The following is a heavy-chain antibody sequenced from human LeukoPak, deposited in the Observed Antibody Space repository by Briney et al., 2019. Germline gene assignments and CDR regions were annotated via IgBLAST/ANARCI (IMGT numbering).Heavy chain of an antibody. D-gene: IGHD3-10*01. CDR2: IYYSGST. J-gene: IGHJ6*02. CDR1: GGSISSSSYY. V-gene: IGHV4-39*01. CDR3: AMVRGVRDYGKDV. Sequence: PSETLSLTCTVSGGSISSSSYYWGWIRQPPGKGLEWIGSIYYSGSTYYNPSLKSRVTISVDTSKNQFSLKLSSVTAADTAVYYCAMVRGVRDYGKDVWGQGTTVTVSS.